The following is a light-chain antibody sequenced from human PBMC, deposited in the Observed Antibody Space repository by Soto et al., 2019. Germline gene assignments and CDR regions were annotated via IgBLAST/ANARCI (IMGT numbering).Light chain of an antibody. Sequence: DIPMTPSPSTPAASLGDRVTITCPASQSISSWLAWYQQKPEKAPKLLIHKASSLESGVPSRFSGSGSGTEFTLTISSLQPDDFATYYCQQYNSFRTFGQGTKVDIK. CDR1: QSISSW. CDR3: QQYNSFRT. CDR2: KAS. V-gene: IGKV1-5*03. J-gene: IGKJ1*01.